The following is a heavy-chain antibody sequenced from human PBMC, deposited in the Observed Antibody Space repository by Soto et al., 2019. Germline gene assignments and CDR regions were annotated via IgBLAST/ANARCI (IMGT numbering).Heavy chain of an antibody. V-gene: IGHV4-34*01. CDR3: AFLRDLSQAYYFDY. CDR1: GGSFSGYY. J-gene: IGHJ4*02. Sequence: SETLSLTCAVYGGSFSGYYWSWIRQPPGKGLEWIGEINHSGSTNYNPSLKSRVTISVDTSKNQFSLKLSSVTAADTAVYYCAFLRDLSQAYYFDYWGQGTLVTVSS. CDR2: INHSGST.